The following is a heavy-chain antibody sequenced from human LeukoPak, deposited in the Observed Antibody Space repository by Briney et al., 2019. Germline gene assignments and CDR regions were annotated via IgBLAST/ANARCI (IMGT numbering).Heavy chain of an antibody. J-gene: IGHJ6*03. CDR3: ASNYDSSGYYYYYYMDV. D-gene: IGHD3-22*01. CDR2: ISSSGSTI. CDR1: GFTFSSYE. V-gene: IGHV3-48*03. Sequence: GGSLRLSCAASGFTFSSYEMNWVRQAPGKGLEWVSYISSSGSTIYYADSVKGRCTISRDNAKNSLYLQMNSLRAEDTAVYYCASNYDSSGYYYYYYMDVWGKGTTVTVSS.